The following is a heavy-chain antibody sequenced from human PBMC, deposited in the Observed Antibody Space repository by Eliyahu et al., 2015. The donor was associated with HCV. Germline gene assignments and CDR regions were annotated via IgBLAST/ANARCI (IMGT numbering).Heavy chain of an antibody. CDR2: ISYDENNE. D-gene: IGHD1-26*01. CDR3: ARGYTGSCIDK. J-gene: IGHJ4*02. CDR1: FTFSNHA. V-gene: IGHV3-30*04. Sequence: FTFSNHAMHWVRQAPGGGLEWVAVISYDENNEYYLDSVKGRFTISRDNPKNTVYLQMNSLRAEDAAIYYCARGYTGSCIDKWGQGTQVTVSS.